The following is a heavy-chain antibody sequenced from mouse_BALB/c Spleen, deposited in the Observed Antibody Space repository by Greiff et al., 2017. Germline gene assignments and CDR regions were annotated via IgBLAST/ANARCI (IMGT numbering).Heavy chain of an antibody. CDR2: IWAGGST. V-gene: IGHV2-9*02. J-gene: IGHJ3*01. Sequence: VMLVESGPGLVAPSQSLSITCTVSGFSLTSYGVHWVRQPPGKGLEWLGVIWAGGSTNYNSALMSRLSISKDNSKSQVFLKMNSLQTDDTAMYYCARGYRYDWAWFAYWGQGTLVTVSA. D-gene: IGHD2-14*01. CDR1: GFSLTSYG. CDR3: ARGYRYDWAWFAY.